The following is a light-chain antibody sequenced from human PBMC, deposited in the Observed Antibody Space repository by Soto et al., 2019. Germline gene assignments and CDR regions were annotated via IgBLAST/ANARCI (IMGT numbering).Light chain of an antibody. CDR3: QQYYSFPRT. Sequence: AIQLTQSPSSLSASVGDRVTITCRASQGISSALAWYQQKPGKAPKLLIYAASTLQSGVPSRFSGSGSGTDFTLTISCLQSEDFATYYCQQYYSFPRTFGQGTKVDIK. CDR1: QGISSA. V-gene: IGKV1-13*02. J-gene: IGKJ1*01. CDR2: AAS.